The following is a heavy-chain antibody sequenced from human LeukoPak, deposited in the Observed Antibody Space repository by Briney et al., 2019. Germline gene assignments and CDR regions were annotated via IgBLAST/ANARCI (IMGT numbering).Heavy chain of an antibody. D-gene: IGHD2-15*01. Sequence: ASVKVSCKASGYTFTSYDINWVRQATGQGLEWMGWKNPTSGRTGFAQSFQGRLTMTTDTSTSTAYMELSSLTSEDTAVYYCARVGRCSGGSCPGNWFDPWGQGTLVTVSS. CDR2: KNPTSGRT. V-gene: IGHV1-8*01. CDR1: GYTFTSYD. J-gene: IGHJ5*02. CDR3: ARVGRCSGGSCPGNWFDP.